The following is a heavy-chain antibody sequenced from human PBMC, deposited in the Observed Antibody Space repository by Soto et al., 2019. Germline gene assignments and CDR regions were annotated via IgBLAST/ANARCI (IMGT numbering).Heavy chain of an antibody. CDR2: ISAYNGNT. Sequence: QVQLVQSGAEVKKPGASVKVSCKASGYTFTSYAISWVRQAPGQGLEWMGWISAYNGNTNYAQKLQGRVTMTTDTXXSTAYLELRSLRSDDTAVYYCARGWFGEFVDYFDFWGQGTLVTVSS. D-gene: IGHD3-10*01. CDR3: ARGWFGEFVDYFDF. V-gene: IGHV1-18*01. CDR1: GYTFTSYA. J-gene: IGHJ4*02.